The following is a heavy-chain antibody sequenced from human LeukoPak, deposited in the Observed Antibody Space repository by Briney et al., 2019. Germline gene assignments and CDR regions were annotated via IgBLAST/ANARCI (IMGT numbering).Heavy chain of an antibody. CDR2: INHSGST. V-gene: IGHV4-34*01. CDR3: VWGHVDTAIILDY. CDR1: GGSFSGYY. D-gene: IGHD5-18*01. J-gene: IGHJ4*02. Sequence: SETLSLTCAVYGGSFSGYYWSWIRQPPGKGLEWIGEINHSGSTNYNPSLKSRVTISVDTSKNQFSLKLSSVTAADTAVYYCVWGHVDTAIILDYWGQGTLVTVSS.